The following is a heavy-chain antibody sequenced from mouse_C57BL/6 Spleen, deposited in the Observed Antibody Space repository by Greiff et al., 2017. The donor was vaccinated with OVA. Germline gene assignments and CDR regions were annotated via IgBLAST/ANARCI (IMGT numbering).Heavy chain of an antibody. J-gene: IGHJ3*01. V-gene: IGHV1-69*01. D-gene: IGHD2-2*01. CDR2: IDPSDSYT. CDR1: GYTFTSYW. Sequence: VQLQQPGAELVMPGASVKLSCKASGYTFTSYWMHWVKQRPGQGLEWIGEIDPSDSYTNYNQKFKGKSTLTVDKSSSTAYMQLSSLTSEDSAVYYCARTGYDKVAWFAYWGQGTLVTVSA. CDR3: ARTGYDKVAWFAY.